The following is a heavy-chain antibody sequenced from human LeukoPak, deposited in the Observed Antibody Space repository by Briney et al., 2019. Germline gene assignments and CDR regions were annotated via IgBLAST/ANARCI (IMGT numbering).Heavy chain of an antibody. V-gene: IGHV1-46*01. CDR3: ARDRSSSWSDPTNCFDP. D-gene: IGHD6-13*01. CDR2: INPRGGTT. Sequence: ALVKVSCKASGGTFSSYAISWVRQAPGQGLEWMGIINPRGGTTSYAQKFQGRVTMTRDTSTSTVYMELSSLRSEDTAVYYCARDRSSSWSDPTNCFDPWGQGTLVTVSS. CDR1: GGTFSSYA. J-gene: IGHJ5*02.